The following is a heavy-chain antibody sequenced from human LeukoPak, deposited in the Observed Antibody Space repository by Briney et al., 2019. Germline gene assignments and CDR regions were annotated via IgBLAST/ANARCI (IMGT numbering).Heavy chain of an antibody. D-gene: IGHD3-3*01. CDR2: IYPGDSDT. J-gene: IGHJ3*02. CDR1: GYTFTNYW. CDR3: VTIFDDAFDI. Sequence: GESLKISCKGSGYTFTNYWIGWVRQMPGKGLEWMGIIYPGDSDTRYSPSFQGQVTISADKSISTAYLQWSSLKASDTAMYYCVTIFDDAFDIWGQGTMVTVSS. V-gene: IGHV5-51*01.